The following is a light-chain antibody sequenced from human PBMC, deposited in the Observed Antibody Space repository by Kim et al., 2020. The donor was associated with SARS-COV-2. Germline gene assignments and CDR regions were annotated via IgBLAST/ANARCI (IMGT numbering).Light chain of an antibody. CDR2: DVS. V-gene: IGLV2-11*01. CDR1: SSDVGGYDY. CDR3: SSYARDNKYV. J-gene: IGLJ1*01. Sequence: QSALTQPRSVSGSPGQSVTISCTGTSSDVGGYDYVSWYQQHPGKAPKLMIYDVSKRPSGVPDRFSGSKSGNTASLTISGLQAEDEADYYCSSYARDNKYVFAGGTKVTVL.